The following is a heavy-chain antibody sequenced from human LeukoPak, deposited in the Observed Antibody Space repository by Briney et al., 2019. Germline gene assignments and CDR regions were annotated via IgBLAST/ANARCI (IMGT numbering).Heavy chain of an antibody. J-gene: IGHJ4*02. Sequence: PGGSLRLSCAASGFTVSSNYMSWVRQAPGKGLEWVSAISGSGGSTYYADPVKGRFTISRDNSKNTLYLQMNSLRAEDTAVYYCAKTYYYDSSGYYCRYFDYWGQGTLVTVSS. V-gene: IGHV3-23*01. CDR3: AKTYYYDSSGYYCRYFDY. D-gene: IGHD3-22*01. CDR1: GFTVSSNY. CDR2: ISGSGGST.